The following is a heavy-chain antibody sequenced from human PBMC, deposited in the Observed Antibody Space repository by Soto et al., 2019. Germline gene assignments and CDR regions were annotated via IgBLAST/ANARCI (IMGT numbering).Heavy chain of an antibody. Sequence: QVQLQESGPGLMKPSETLSLTCDVYGDSISTYYWSWIRQPPGKGLEWIGYVYYSGSTLYNPSLESRVTLSIDMSKKQVSLKLSTVIAADTAVYYCARTRMSESWIDYWGHGTLVTVSS. D-gene: IGHD3-3*01. J-gene: IGHJ4*01. CDR2: VYYSGST. CDR3: ARTRMSESWIDY. V-gene: IGHV4-59*01. CDR1: GDSISTYY.